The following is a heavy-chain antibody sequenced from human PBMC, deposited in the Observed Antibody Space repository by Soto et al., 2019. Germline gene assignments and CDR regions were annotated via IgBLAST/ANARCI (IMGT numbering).Heavy chain of an antibody. D-gene: IGHD2-15*01. J-gene: IGHJ3*02. CDR2: IYYSGST. Sequence: QVQLQESGPGLVKPSETLSLTCTVSGGSISSYYWSWIRQPPGKGLEWIGYIYYSGSTNYNPSLKSRFTISVDTSKNQFSLKLSSVTAADTAVYYCARVRRYCSGGSCYRVDAFDIWGQGTMVTVSS. CDR3: ARVRRYCSGGSCYRVDAFDI. V-gene: IGHV4-59*01. CDR1: GGSISSYY.